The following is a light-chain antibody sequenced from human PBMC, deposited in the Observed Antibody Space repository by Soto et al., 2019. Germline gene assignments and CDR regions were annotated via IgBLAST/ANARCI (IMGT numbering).Light chain of an antibody. CDR2: GAS. J-gene: IGKJ2*01. V-gene: IGKV1-17*03. Sequence: DIQMTQSPSAVSASVGDRVTITCRASQGINNYLAWFQQKPGQVPKRLIYGASSLQSGGPPRFSGSGSGTEFTITISSLQTEDFATYYCLQHQSDTFTFGQGTQLEIK. CDR1: QGINNY. CDR3: LQHQSDTFT.